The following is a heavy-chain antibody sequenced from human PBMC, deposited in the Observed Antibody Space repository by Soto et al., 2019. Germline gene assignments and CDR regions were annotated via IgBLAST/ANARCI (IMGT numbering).Heavy chain of an antibody. Sequence: ASVKVSCKASGGTFSSYAISWVRQAPGQGLEWMGGIIPIFGTANYAQKFQGRVTITADESTSTAYMELSSLRSEDTAVYYCARENYYDSSQFADYWGQGTLVTVSS. V-gene: IGHV1-69*13. CDR3: ARENYYDSSQFADY. CDR1: GGTFSSYA. D-gene: IGHD3-22*01. J-gene: IGHJ4*02. CDR2: IIPIFGTA.